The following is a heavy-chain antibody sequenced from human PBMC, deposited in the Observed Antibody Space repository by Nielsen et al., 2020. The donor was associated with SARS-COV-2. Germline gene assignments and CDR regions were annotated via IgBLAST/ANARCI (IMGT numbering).Heavy chain of an antibody. CDR2: INPTNGGT. CDR1: GYTFTNNY. Sequence: ASVKVSCKASGYTFTNNYMHWVRQAPGQGLEWMGLINPTNGGTTYAQKFLGTVTMTRDTSTSTVYVELSSLRSDDTAVYYCARDCGVVYYYGMDVWGQGTTVTVSS. J-gene: IGHJ6*02. D-gene: IGHD2-8*01. V-gene: IGHV1-46*01. CDR3: ARDCGVVYYYGMDV.